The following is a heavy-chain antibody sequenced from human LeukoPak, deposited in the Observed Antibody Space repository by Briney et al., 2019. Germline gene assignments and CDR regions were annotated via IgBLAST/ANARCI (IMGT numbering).Heavy chain of an antibody. J-gene: IGHJ4*02. CDR3: AKTLRGQGKTDY. CDR2: ISYDGSNK. D-gene: IGHD3-16*01. CDR1: GFTFSSYA. V-gene: IGHV3-30-3*02. Sequence: GGSLRLSCAASGFTFSSYAMHWVRQAPGKGLEWVAVISYDGSNKYYADSVKGRFTISRDNSKNTLYLQMNSLRAEDTAVYYCAKTLRGQGKTDYWGQGTLATVSS.